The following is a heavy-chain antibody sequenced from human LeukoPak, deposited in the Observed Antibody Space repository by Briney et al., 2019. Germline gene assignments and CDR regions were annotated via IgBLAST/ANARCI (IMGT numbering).Heavy chain of an antibody. CDR3: TRRGRESNGWGPFDY. CDR2: ISGTGDST. D-gene: IGHD6-19*01. J-gene: IGHJ4*02. CDR1: GFTFSSHA. Sequence: GASLRLSCAAFGFTFSSHAMCWVRQAPRQGLEWVSCISGTGDSTYYADSVKGRFTISRDNSKNTLYLQMNSLRAEDTSVYYCTRRGRESNGWGPFDYSGQGTLVTVSS. V-gene: IGHV3-23*01.